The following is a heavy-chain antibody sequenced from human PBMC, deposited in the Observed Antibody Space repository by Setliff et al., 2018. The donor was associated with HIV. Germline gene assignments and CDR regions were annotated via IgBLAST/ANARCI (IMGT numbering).Heavy chain of an antibody. CDR3: ARGGSSGWPH. J-gene: IGHJ1*01. CDR1: GGTFSSYT. CDR2: IIPILGIA. D-gene: IGHD6-19*01. V-gene: IGHV1-69*02. Sequence: SVKVSCKASGGTFSSYTISWVRQAPGQGLEWLGRIIPILGIANYAQKFQGRVTITADESTSTAYMELSSLRSEDTAVYYCARGGSSGWPHWGQGTLVTVSS.